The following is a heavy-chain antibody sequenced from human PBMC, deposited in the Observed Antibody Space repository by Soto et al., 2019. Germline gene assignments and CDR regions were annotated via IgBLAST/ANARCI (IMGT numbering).Heavy chain of an antibody. Sequence: GGSLRLSCVASGFTFSSYWMHWVRQAPGKGLVWVSRINSDGSSTSYADSVKGRFTISRDNAKNTLYLQMNSLRAEDTAVYYWAKGTYYYDSSGYNHFDYWGQGTLVTVSS. J-gene: IGHJ4*02. CDR2: INSDGSST. CDR3: AKGTYYYDSSGYNHFDY. V-gene: IGHV3-74*01. CDR1: GFTFSSYW. D-gene: IGHD3-22*01.